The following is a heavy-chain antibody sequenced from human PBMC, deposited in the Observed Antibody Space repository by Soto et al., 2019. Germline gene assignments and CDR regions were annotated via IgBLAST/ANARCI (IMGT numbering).Heavy chain of an antibody. CDR2: ISDDGSQK. V-gene: IGHV3-30*18. CDR3: AKEAPGGWHFFDT. Sequence: GGSLRLSCAASGFTFRTYGMHWVRQAPGKGLEWVAFISDDGSQKYYGDSVKGRFTISRDNSKNTLSLRMISLRTEDTSVYYCAKEAPGGWHFFDTWGQGTLVTVSS. D-gene: IGHD6-19*01. CDR1: GFTFRTYG. J-gene: IGHJ4*02.